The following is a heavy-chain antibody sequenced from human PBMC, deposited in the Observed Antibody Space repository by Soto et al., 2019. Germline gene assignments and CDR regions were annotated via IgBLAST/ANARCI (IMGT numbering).Heavy chain of an antibody. Sequence: ASVKVSCKVSGYTLTELSMHWVRQAPGKGLEWMGGFDPEDGETIYAQKFQGRVTITGDTSADTAYMELSSLRSEDTAVYDCARSIVVVTALDDWGQGTLVTVSS. CDR2: FDPEDGET. CDR3: ARSIVVVTALDD. D-gene: IGHD2-21*02. CDR1: GYTLTELS. V-gene: IGHV1-24*01. J-gene: IGHJ4*02.